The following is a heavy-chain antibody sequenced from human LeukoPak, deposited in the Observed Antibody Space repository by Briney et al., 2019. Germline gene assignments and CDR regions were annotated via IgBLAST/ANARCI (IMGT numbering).Heavy chain of an antibody. V-gene: IGHV4-59*08. CDR2: IYYSGST. Sequence: SENLSLTCTVSGGSISSYYWSWIRQPPGKGLEWIGYIYYSGSTNYNPSLKSRVTISVDTSKNQFSLKLSSVTAADTAVYYCARLRVVREYSSGWYEDYWGQGTLVTVSS. J-gene: IGHJ4*02. D-gene: IGHD6-19*01. CDR3: ARLRVVREYSSGWYEDY. CDR1: GGSISSYY.